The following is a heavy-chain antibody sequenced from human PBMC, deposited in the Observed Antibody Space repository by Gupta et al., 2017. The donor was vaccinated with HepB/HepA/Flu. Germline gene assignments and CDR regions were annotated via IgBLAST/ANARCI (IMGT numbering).Heavy chain of an antibody. J-gene: IGHJ4*02. D-gene: IGHD2-2*01. V-gene: IGHV4-39*01. CDR2: IYYSGST. Sequence: QLQLQESGPGLVKPSETLSLTCTVSGGSISSSSYYWGWIRQPPGKGLEWIGSIYYSGSTYYNPSLKSRVTISVETAKKQFSLKLSSVTAADTAVYYCATGGGSTSSPLGYWGQGTLVTVSS. CDR1: GGSISSSSYY. CDR3: ATGGGSTSSPLGY.